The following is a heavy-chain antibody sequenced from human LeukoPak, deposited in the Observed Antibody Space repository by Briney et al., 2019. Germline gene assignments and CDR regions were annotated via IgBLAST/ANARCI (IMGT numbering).Heavy chain of an antibody. D-gene: IGHD1-26*01. CDR1: GFTFSSYG. V-gene: IGHV3-30*02. CDR2: TRYDESKT. J-gene: IGHJ4*02. CDR3: AKARYSGSPALDF. Sequence: GGSLRLSCAASGFTFSSYGMHWVRQTPGKGLDWVAFTRYDESKTFYGDSVRGRFTISRDNSKNTLYLQMNSLTTDDSAVYYCAKARYSGSPALDFWGQGTLVTASS.